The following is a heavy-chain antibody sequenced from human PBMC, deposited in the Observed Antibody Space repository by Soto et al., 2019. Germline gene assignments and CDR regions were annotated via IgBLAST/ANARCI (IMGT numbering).Heavy chain of an antibody. CDR3: ASATNYLCGLAV. J-gene: IGHJ6*02. CDR2: IWYDGSKK. CDR1: GFTFSSYT. V-gene: IGHV3-33*01. Sequence: QVQLVESGGGVVQPGRSLRLSCAASGFTFSSYTMHWVRQAPGKGLQWVAVIWYDGSKKYYADSVKGRFTISRDNSKNSLYLQTNSVRGEGTAVYYCASATNYLCGLAVWGQWTAVTVS.